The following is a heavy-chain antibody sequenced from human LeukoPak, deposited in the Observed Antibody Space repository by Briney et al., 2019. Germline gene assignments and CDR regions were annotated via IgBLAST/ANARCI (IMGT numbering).Heavy chain of an antibody. CDR2: INHSGST. J-gene: IGHJ4*02. CDR1: GFTFSSYA. Sequence: GSLRLSCAASGFTFSSYAMSWIRQPPGKGLEWIGEINHSGSTNYNPSLKSRVTISVDTSKNQFSLKLSSVTAADTAVYYCATPGRRFDYWGQGTLVTVSS. V-gene: IGHV4-34*08. CDR3: ATPGRRFDY.